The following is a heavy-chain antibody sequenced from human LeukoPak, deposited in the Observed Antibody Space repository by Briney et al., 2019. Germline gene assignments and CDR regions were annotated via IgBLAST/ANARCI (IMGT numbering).Heavy chain of an antibody. CDR1: GYSFTGYY. Sequence: ALVKVSCKASGYSFTGYYIHCVRQAPGQGLEWMGWINPNSGGTNYAQKFQGRVTMTRDTSITTAYMELRSLRSDDTAVYYCARAGFPSPFYYSSNMDVGGKGTTVPVPS. J-gene: IGHJ6*03. D-gene: IGHD3-10*01. CDR3: ARAGFPSPFYYSSNMDV. CDR2: INPNSGGT. V-gene: IGHV1-2*02.